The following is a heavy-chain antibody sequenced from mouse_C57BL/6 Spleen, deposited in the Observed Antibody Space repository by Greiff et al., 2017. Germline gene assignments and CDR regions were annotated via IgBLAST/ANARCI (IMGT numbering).Heavy chain of an antibody. V-gene: IGHV1-80*01. D-gene: IGHD2-5*01. J-gene: IGHJ2*01. CDR2: IYPGDGDT. CDR1: GYAFSSYW. Sequence: VQGVESGAELVKPGASVKISCKASGYAFSSYWMNWVKQRPGKGLEWIGQIYPGDGDTNYNGKFKGKATLTADKSSSTAYMQLSSLTSEDSAVYFCARGGYSNYPYYFDYWGQGTTLTVSS. CDR3: ARGGYSNYPYYFDY.